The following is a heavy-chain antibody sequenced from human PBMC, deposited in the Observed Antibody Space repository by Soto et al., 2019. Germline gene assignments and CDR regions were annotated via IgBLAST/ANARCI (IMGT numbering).Heavy chain of an antibody. V-gene: IGHV3-30*18. CDR2: MSYDGSNK. J-gene: IGHJ4*02. Sequence: PGGSLRLSCAASGFTFSSYGMPWVRQAPGKGLEWVAVMSYDGSNKYYADSVKGRFTISRDNSKNTLYLQMNSLRAEDTAVYYCAKDPLHYWGQGTLVTVSS. CDR1: GFTFSSYG. CDR3: AKDPLHY.